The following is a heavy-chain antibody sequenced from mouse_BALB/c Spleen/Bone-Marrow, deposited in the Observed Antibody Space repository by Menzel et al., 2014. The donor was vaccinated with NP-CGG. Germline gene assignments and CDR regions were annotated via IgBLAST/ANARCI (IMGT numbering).Heavy chain of an antibody. CDR3: ARGDFFDY. Sequence: QVQLQQPAAELARPGASVKMSCKASGYTFTSYTMHWVKRRPGQGLEWIGYINPTTGYTDYNQNFKDKTSLTADKSSSTAYMQLSSLTSEDSAVYYCARGDFFDYWGQGTTLTVSS. V-gene: IGHV1-4*02. J-gene: IGHJ2*01. CDR2: INPTTGYT. CDR1: GYTFTSYT.